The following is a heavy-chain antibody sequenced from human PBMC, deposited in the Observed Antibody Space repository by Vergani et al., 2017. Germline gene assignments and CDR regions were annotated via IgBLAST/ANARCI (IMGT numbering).Heavy chain of an antibody. Sequence: QVQLVQSGAEVKKPGSSVKVSCKASGGTFSSYAISWVRQAPGQGLEWMGGIIPIFGTANYAQKFQGRVTITADESTSTAYMEPSSLRSEDTAVYYCAXDRAIVVVPAAINAFDIWGQGTMVTVSS. J-gene: IGHJ3*02. V-gene: IGHV1-69*01. D-gene: IGHD2-2*01. CDR3: AXDRAIVVVPAAINAFDI. CDR1: GGTFSSYA. CDR2: IIPIFGTA.